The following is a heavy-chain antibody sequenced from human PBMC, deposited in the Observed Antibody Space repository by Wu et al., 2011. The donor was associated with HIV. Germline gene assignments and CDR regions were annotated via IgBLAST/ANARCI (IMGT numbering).Heavy chain of an antibody. CDR1: DTPSPAM. CDR2: MNPNTGDT. CDR3: ARSGEAAEYYYYYMNV. J-gene: IGHJ6*03. V-gene: IGHV1-8*02. D-gene: IGHD2-15*01. Sequence: QVQLVQSGAEVNEAWGLSEGRPARLLDTPSPAMISTGCDRPLDKGVEWMGWMNPNTGDTGYAQKFQGRVTMTRNTSIGTAYMELSSLRSEDTAVYYCARSGEAAEYYYYYMNVWGTGTTVTVSS.